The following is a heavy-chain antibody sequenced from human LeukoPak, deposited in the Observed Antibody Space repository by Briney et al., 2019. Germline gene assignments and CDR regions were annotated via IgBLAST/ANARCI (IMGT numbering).Heavy chain of an antibody. CDR2: IIPILGIA. J-gene: IGHJ4*02. Sequence: SVKVSCKASGGTFSSYAISWVRQAPGQGLEWMGRIIPILGIANYAQKFQGRVTITADKSTSTAYMELRSLRSDDTAVYYCAREGDSSGYKSPIGYWGQGTLVTVSS. V-gene: IGHV1-69*04. D-gene: IGHD6-19*01. CDR3: AREGDSSGYKSPIGY. CDR1: GGTFSSYA.